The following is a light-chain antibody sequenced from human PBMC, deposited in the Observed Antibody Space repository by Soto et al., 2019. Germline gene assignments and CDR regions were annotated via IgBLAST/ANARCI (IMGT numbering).Light chain of an antibody. CDR3: QQHGSSPPSWT. CDR1: QSVTSNY. Sequence: ETVLTQSPGTLSLSPGERATLSCKASQSVTSNYLAWYQQKSGQSPRLLIYGASNRATGIPDRFSGSGSGTDFTLTISGLEPEDFAVYYCQQHGSSPPSWTFGQGTKVEIK. J-gene: IGKJ1*01. CDR2: GAS. V-gene: IGKV3-20*01.